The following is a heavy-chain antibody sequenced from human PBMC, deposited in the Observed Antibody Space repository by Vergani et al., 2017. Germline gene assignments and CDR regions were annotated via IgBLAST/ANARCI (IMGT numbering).Heavy chain of an antibody. J-gene: IGHJ4*02. D-gene: IGHD3-22*01. CDR3: ARKKYYDSKDYYQVEPFDC. V-gene: IGHV3-30*02. CDR1: GFTFNSYG. CDR2: IRSDESRR. Sequence: VQLVESGGGVVQPGGSLRLSCAASGFTFNSYGMHWVRQAPGKGLEWVASIRSDESRRYYGDSMEGPFTISRDNSKNSVYLQMNSLRAEDTAIYYCARKKYYDSKDYYQVEPFDCWGQGTLVTVSS.